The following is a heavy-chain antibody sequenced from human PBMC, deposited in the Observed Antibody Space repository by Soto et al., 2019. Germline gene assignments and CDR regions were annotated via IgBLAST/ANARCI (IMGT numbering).Heavy chain of an antibody. CDR3: AREVGCSGGSCYYRYYYGMDV. Sequence: QVQLVQSGAEVKKPGASVKVSCKASGYTFTSYGISWVRQAPGQGLEWMGWISAYNGNTNYAQKLQGRVTMTTDTSTSTAHMELRSLRSDDTAVYYCAREVGCSGGSCYYRYYYGMDVWGQGTTVTVSS. CDR1: GYTFTSYG. D-gene: IGHD2-15*01. V-gene: IGHV1-18*01. CDR2: ISAYNGNT. J-gene: IGHJ6*02.